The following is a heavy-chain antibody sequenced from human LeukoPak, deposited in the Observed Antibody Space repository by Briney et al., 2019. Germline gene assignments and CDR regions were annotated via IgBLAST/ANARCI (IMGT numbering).Heavy chain of an antibody. CDR2: IYYSGST. J-gene: IGHJ5*02. CDR3: ARHRIAVAGTLWFDP. V-gene: IGHV4-39*01. Sequence: PSETLSLTCTVSGGSISSSSYYWGWIRQPPGKGLEWIGSIYYSGSTYYNPSLKSRVTISVDTSKNQFSLKLSSGTAADTAVYYCARHRIAVAGTLWFDPWGQGILVTVSS. D-gene: IGHD6-19*01. CDR1: GGSISSSSYY.